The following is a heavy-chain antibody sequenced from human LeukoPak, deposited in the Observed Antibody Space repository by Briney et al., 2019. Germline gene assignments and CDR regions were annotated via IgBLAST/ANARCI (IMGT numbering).Heavy chain of an antibody. D-gene: IGHD2-2*01. CDR3: ARAESPSTYCSSTSCYYFDY. Sequence: SVKVSCKASGGTFSSCAISWVRQAPGQGLEWMGASIPIFGTANYAQKFQGRVTITADESTSTAYMELGSLRSEDTAVYYCARAESPSTYCSSTSCYYFDYWGQGTLVTVSS. CDR1: GGTFSSCA. CDR2: SIPIFGTA. J-gene: IGHJ4*02. V-gene: IGHV1-69*13.